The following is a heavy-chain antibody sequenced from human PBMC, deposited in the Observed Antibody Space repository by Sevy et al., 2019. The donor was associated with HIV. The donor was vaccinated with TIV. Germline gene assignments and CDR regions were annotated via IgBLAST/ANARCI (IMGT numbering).Heavy chain of an antibody. Sequence: GGSRRLSCAASGFTFSSYTMHWVRQAPGKGLEWVANIIYDGSMKYYADSVKGRFTISRDNSKNTLYLQMNSLSAEDTAVYYCARDQHDYAGNVRTGWFDPWGQGILVTVSS. CDR2: IIYDGSMK. J-gene: IGHJ5*02. V-gene: IGHV3-30-3*01. D-gene: IGHD4-17*01. CDR1: GFTFSSYT. CDR3: ARDQHDYAGNVRTGWFDP.